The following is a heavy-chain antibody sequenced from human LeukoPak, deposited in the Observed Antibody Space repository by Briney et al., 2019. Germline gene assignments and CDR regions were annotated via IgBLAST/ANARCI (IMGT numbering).Heavy chain of an antibody. CDR2: IYNSGST. D-gene: IGHD3-10*01. CDR3: ARGGYGSGRHNKYYYMDV. J-gene: IGHJ6*03. CDR1: GGSISSYY. V-gene: IGHV4-59*01. Sequence: KTSETLSLTCTVSGGSISSYYWNWIRQPPGKGLEWIGYIYNSGSTNNNPSLKSRVTISVDTSKKQFSLKLSSVTAADTAVYYCARGGYGSGRHNKYYYMDVWGKGTTVTISS.